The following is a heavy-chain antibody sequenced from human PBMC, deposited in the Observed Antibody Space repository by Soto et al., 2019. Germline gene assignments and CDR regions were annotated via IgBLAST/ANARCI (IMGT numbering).Heavy chain of an antibody. CDR2: ISGNNGNT. CDR1: GYNCNNYG. V-gene: IGHV1-18*01. D-gene: IGHD2-21*02. CDR3: VRRVVTTLDDVFDI. J-gene: IGHJ3*02. Sequence: QVQLVQYGPEVKKPGASVTLSCKASGYNCNNYGISWVRQAPGQGLEWMGWISGNNGNTKYGQKFQGRVSLTTDSSTSTAYMEMRSLRSDDTADYYCVRRVVTTLDDVFDIWGPGTRVTVSS.